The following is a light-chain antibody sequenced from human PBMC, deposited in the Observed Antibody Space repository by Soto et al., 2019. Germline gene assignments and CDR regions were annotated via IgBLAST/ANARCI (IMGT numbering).Light chain of an antibody. CDR1: QSISNY. J-gene: IGKJ1*01. CDR2: AAS. Sequence: DIQLTQSPSSLSASVGDRVSISCRASQSISNYLNWHQQKPGKAPKVLIFAASELQSGVPSRFSGSGSGTDFTLNIYSLQSDDFENYYCQQSYTRTFGQGTRVEL. V-gene: IGKV1-39*01. CDR3: QQSYTRT.